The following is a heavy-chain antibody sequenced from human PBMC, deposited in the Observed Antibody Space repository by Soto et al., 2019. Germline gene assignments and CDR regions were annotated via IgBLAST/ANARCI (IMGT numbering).Heavy chain of an antibody. CDR1: GFTFSSYA. D-gene: IGHD3-22*01. V-gene: IGHV3-23*01. CDR3: AKDFPPQATYYYDSSGYYHYYYGMDV. CDR2: ISGSGGST. J-gene: IGHJ6*02. Sequence: GSLRLSCAASGFTFSSYAMSWVRQAPGKGLEWVSAISGSGGSTYYADSVKGRFTISRDNSKNTLYLQMNSLRAEDTAVYYCAKDFPPQATYYYDSSGYYHYYYGMDVWGQGTTVTVSS.